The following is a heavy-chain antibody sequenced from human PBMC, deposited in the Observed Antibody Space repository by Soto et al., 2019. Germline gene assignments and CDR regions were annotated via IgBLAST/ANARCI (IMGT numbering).Heavy chain of an antibody. J-gene: IGHJ3*02. D-gene: IGHD3-9*01. CDR3: ARLTGTSILDGLDI. V-gene: IGHV4-59*01. CDR2: ISFSGSP. CDR1: GGPINTYY. Sequence: SETLSLTCTVSGGPINTYYWSWIRQPPGKGLEWIGYISFSGSPTYNPSLKSGVTISIDTPQNQFSLSLSSVTAADAAIYYCARLTGTSILDGLDIWGHGSLGTVSS.